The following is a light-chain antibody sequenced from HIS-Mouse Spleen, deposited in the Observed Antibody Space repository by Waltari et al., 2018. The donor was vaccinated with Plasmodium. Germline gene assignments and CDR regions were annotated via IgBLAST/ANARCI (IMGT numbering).Light chain of an antibody. CDR1: QMVGSH. Sequence: EIVMTQSPATLSVSPGERATLSCRASQMVGSHLAWYQQKPGQAPRLLIYGASTRATGIPARFSGSGSGTEFTLTISSLQSEDFAVYYCQQYNNWSFTFGPGTKVDIK. CDR2: GAS. J-gene: IGKJ3*01. CDR3: QQYNNWSFT. V-gene: IGKV3-15*01.